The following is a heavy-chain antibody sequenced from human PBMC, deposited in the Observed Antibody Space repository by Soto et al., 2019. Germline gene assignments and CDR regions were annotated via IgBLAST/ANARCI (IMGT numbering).Heavy chain of an antibody. Sequence: SETLSLTCAVSSGSISSSNWWSCVRQPPGKGLECIGEIYHSGSTNYNPSLKSRVTISVDKSKNQFSLKLSSVTAADTAVYYCARSSYSSGWYNWFDPWGQGTLVTVSS. CDR2: IYHSGST. J-gene: IGHJ5*02. D-gene: IGHD6-19*01. CDR1: SGSISSSNW. CDR3: ARSSYSSGWYNWFDP. V-gene: IGHV4-4*02.